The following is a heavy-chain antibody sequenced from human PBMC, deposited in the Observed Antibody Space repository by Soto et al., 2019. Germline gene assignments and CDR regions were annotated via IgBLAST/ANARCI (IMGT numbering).Heavy chain of an antibody. V-gene: IGHV3-74*01. CDR3: AREFRGSYFHYYGMDV. CDR1: GFTFSSYW. Sequence: GGSLRLSCAASGFTFSSYWMHWVRQAPGKGLVWVSRINSDGSSTSYADSVKGRFTISRDNAKNTLYLQMNSLRAEDTAVYCCAREFRGSYFHYYGMDVWGQGTTVTVSS. J-gene: IGHJ6*02. CDR2: INSDGSST. D-gene: IGHD1-26*01.